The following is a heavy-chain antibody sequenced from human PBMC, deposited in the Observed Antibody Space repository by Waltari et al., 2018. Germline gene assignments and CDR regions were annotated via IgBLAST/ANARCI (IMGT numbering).Heavy chain of an antibody. J-gene: IGHJ3*02. CDR2: MYFSGTK. CDR1: GDSIRSHF. Sequence: VQLQESGPGLVKPSETLSLRCNVSGDSIRSHFWSWIRQAPGKGLEWLGHMYFSGTKDYNPALKSRVAISIDTSKNHFSLNLRSVTAADTAIYYCATLPRGSVIIGAFDIWGQGTQVTVSS. D-gene: IGHD3-22*01. CDR3: ATLPRGSVIIGAFDI. V-gene: IGHV4-59*11.